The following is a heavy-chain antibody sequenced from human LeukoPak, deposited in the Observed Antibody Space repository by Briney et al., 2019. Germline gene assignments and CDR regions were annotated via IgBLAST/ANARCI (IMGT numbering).Heavy chain of an antibody. V-gene: IGHV3-48*04. Sequence: PGGSLRLSCAASGFTFSSYSMNWVRRAPGKGLEWVSYISSSGSTIYYADSVKGRFTISRDNAKNSLYLQMNSLRAEDTAVYYCARLANYYGSGSYYNVPYNWFDPWGQGTLVTVSS. J-gene: IGHJ5*02. CDR2: ISSSGSTI. CDR1: GFTFSSYS. CDR3: ARLANYYGSGSYYNVPYNWFDP. D-gene: IGHD3-10*01.